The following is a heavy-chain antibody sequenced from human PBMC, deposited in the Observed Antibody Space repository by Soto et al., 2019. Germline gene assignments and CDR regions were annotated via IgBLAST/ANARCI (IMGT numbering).Heavy chain of an antibody. D-gene: IGHD1-26*01. CDR1: EYTSSNYA. J-gene: IGHJ4*02. CDR2: IGGAGGGT. Sequence: RHYRGAAEYTSSNYAMNHVNKTPGRGLEWVSGIGGAGGGTYYADSVKGRFTISRDNSKNTLYLQMNSLRAEDTAVYFCATAHVANRNSWHALGYWGQGTLVTVSS. CDR3: ATAHVANRNSWHALGY. V-gene: IGHV3-23*01.